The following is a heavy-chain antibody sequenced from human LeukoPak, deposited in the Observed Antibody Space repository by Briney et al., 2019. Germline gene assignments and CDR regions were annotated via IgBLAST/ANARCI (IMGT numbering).Heavy chain of an antibody. CDR2: ILYSGST. CDR1: GGSISSGDYY. J-gene: IGHJ4*02. D-gene: IGHD2-8*02. CDR3: AREVVY. V-gene: IGHV4-30-4*01. Sequence: SETLSLTCTVSGGSISSGDYYWSWIRQAPGKGLEWIGYILYSGSTYYSPSLKSRVTISVDTSKNQFSLKLSSVTAADTAVYYCAREVVYWGQGTLVTVSS.